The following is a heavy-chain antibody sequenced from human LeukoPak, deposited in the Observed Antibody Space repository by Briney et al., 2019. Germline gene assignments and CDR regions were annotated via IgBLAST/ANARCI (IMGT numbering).Heavy chain of an antibody. V-gene: IGHV4-34*01. CDR1: GGSFSSCY. J-gene: IGHJ6*03. CDR2: INHSGST. D-gene: IGHD3-3*01. Sequence: SETLSLTCAVYGGSFSSCYWSWIRQPPGKGLEWIGEINHSGSTNYNPSLKSRVTISVDTSKNQFSLKLSSVTAADTAVYYCARRRTYYDFWSGYRINYYYMDVWGKGTTVTVSS. CDR3: ARRRTYYDFWSGYRINYYYMDV.